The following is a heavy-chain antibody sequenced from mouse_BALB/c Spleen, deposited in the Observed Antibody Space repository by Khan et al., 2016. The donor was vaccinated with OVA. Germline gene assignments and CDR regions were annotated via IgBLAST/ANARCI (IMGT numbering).Heavy chain of an antibody. Sequence: EVELVESGGGLVQPGGSRKLSCAASGFTFSNFGMHWVRQAPEKGLEWVAYISSGSNTIHYADTVKGRFTISRDNPKNTLFLQMTSLRSEDTAMYYWVGEDYGHWYFDDWGAGTTVTVSS. J-gene: IGHJ1*01. CDR1: GFTFSNFG. CDR2: ISSGSNTI. CDR3: VGEDYGHWYFDD. V-gene: IGHV5-17*02. D-gene: IGHD1-1*02.